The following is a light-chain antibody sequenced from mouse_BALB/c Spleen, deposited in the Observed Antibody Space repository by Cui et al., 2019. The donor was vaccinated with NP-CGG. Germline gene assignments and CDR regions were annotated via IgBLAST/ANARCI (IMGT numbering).Light chain of an antibody. CDR2: GTN. J-gene: IGLJ1*01. Sequence: QAVVTQESALPTSPGVTVTLTCRSSTGAGTTSNYANWVQEKPDHLFTGLIGGTNNRAPGVPARFSGSLIGDKAARTIPGAQTEDESIYFCALWYSNHWVFGGGTKLTVL. CDR1: TGAGTTSNY. V-gene: IGLV1*01. CDR3: ALWYSNHWV.